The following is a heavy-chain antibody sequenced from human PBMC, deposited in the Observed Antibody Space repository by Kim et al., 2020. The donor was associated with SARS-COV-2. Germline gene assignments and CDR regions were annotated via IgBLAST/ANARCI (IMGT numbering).Heavy chain of an antibody. CDR3: AKDGAI. Sequence: TAYGATPHYADSVKGRFTISRDNSKNTLYLQMNSLRAEDTALYYCAKDGAIWGQGILVTVSS. CDR2: TAYGATP. V-gene: IGHV3-23*01. J-gene: IGHJ4*02. D-gene: IGHD3-10*01.